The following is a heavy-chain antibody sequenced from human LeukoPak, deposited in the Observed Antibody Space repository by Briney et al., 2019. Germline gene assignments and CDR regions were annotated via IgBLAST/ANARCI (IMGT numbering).Heavy chain of an antibody. J-gene: IGHJ4*02. CDR1: GITFSNYA. V-gene: IGHV3-23*01. D-gene: IGHD5-18*01. CDR3: AGRPTGYSSGYIH. Sequence: GGSLRLSCVASGITFSNYAVSWVRQAPEKGLDWVSVISGSAHKIRYADSVKGRFTISRDNSENIVYLQMNNLRVEDTAVYYCAGRPTGYSSGYIHWGQETLVTVSS. CDR2: ISGSAHKI.